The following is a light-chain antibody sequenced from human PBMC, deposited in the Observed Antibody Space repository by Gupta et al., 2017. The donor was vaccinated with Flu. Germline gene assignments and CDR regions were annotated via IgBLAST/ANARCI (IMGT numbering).Light chain of an antibody. V-gene: IGKV1-5*03. CDR1: QGIDSW. CDR3: QQYRSSPWT. J-gene: IGKJ1*01. CDR2: KAS. Sequence: PSTLSASVGDRVTITCRASQGIDSWLAWYQKKPGRAPKSLIYKASSLETGVPSRFSGSGSGTEFSLTISSLQPDDFATYYCQQYRSSPWTFGQGTKVEIK.